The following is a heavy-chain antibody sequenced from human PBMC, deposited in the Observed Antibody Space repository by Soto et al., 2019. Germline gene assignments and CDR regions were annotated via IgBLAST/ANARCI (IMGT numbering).Heavy chain of an antibody. Sequence: SVKVSCKASGGTFSSYAISWVRQAPGQGLEWMGGIIPIFGTANYAQKFQGRVTITADESTSTAYMELSSLRSEDTAVDYCARDRPGGVGAIRDAFDIWGQGTMVTVSS. J-gene: IGHJ3*02. V-gene: IGHV1-69*13. CDR1: GGTFSSYA. CDR3: ARDRPGGVGAIRDAFDI. D-gene: IGHD1-26*01. CDR2: IIPIFGTA.